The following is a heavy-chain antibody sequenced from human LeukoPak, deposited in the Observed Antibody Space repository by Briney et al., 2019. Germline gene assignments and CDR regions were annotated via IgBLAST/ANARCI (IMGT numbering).Heavy chain of an antibody. CDR3: ARQVNDAYFDY. V-gene: IGHV4-59*08. D-gene: IGHD1-1*01. J-gene: IGHJ4*02. CDR2: IYYSGST. Sequence: PSETLSLTCTVSGGSISSYYWSWIRQPPGKGLEWIGYIYYSGSTNYNPSLKSRVTISVDTSKNQFSLKLSSVTAADTAVYYCARQVNDAYFDYWGQGTLVTVSS. CDR1: GGSISSYY.